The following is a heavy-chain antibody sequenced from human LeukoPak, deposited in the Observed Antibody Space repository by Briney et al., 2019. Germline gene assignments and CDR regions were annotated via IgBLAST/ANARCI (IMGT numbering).Heavy chain of an antibody. CDR2: IYPHDSET. D-gene: IGHD2-15*01. V-gene: IGHV5-51*01. CDR1: GYNFVSYW. CDR3: ARQMGDVVVVASGSFESAYWFDP. J-gene: IGHJ5*02. Sequence: ASVKVSCKASGYNFVSYWIGWVRQMPGKGLEWMGSIYPHDSETRYSPSFQGQVSISVDKSINTAYLQWDSLKASDTAMYFCARQMGDVVVVASGSFESAYWFDPWGQGTQVTVSS.